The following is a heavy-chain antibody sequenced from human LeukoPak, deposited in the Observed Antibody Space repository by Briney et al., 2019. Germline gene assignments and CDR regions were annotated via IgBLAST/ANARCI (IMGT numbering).Heavy chain of an antibody. J-gene: IGHJ6*02. CDR1: GFTFSDHY. V-gene: IGHV3-11*01. Sequence: GGSLRLSCAASGFTFSDHYMSWIRQAPGKGLEWVPYISSSGSTIYYADSVKGRFTISRDNAKNSLYLQMNSLRAEDTAVYYCARGGIGSSWYDPAYGMDVWGQGTTVTVSS. CDR3: ARGGIGSSWYDPAYGMDV. CDR2: ISSSGSTI. D-gene: IGHD6-13*01.